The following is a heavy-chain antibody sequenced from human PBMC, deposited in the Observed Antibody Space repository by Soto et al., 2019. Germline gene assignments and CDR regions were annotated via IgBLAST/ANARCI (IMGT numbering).Heavy chain of an antibody. D-gene: IGHD3-3*01. J-gene: IGHJ6*02. Sequence: QITLKESGPTLVKPTQTLTLTCTFSGFSLSTSGVGVGWIRQPPGKALEWLALIYWDDDKRYSPSLKSRLTITKDTSNNQVVLTMTNMDPVDTATYYCAHTPTIFGVVITDYYYYYGMDVWGQGTTVTVSS. CDR2: IYWDDDK. CDR3: AHTPTIFGVVITDYYYYYGMDV. CDR1: GFSLSTSGVG. V-gene: IGHV2-5*02.